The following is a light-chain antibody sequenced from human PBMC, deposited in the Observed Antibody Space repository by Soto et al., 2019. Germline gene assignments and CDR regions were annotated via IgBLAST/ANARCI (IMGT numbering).Light chain of an antibody. J-gene: IGLJ3*02. Sequence: QSVLTQPPSASGIPGQRVTISCSGSSSNIGSNYVYWYQQLPGTAPKLLIYRNNQRPSGLPDRFSGSKSGTSASLAISGLRSEDEADYYCSAWDDSLSGRVFGGGTKLTVL. CDR1: SSNIGSNY. CDR2: RNN. V-gene: IGLV1-47*01. CDR3: SAWDDSLSGRV.